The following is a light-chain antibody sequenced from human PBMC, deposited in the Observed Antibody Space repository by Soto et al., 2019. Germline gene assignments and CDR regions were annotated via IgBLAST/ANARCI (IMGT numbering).Light chain of an antibody. CDR2: SDN. CDR3: ATWDDSLSGFVV. Sequence: QAVVTQPPSVSGTPGQRVTISCSGSSSNIGNNFVYWYQHLPGAAPTLVVYSDNHRTSGVPVRFSGSKSGTSASLTISGLRSEDEATYYCATWDDSLSGFVVFGGGTQLTVL. V-gene: IGLV1-47*01. J-gene: IGLJ7*01. CDR1: SSNIGNNF.